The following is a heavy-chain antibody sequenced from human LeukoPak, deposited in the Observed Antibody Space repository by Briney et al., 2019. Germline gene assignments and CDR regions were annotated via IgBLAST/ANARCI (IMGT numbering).Heavy chain of an antibody. Sequence: ASVTVSCKASGYTFINYYIHWVRQAPGQGLEWMGIINPSGGSTSYAQKFRGRVTMTRDTSTNTVYMELSSLRSEDTAVFYCARAQLQLSLTQHYFDYWGQATLVTVSS. D-gene: IGHD1-1*01. CDR2: INPSGGST. V-gene: IGHV1-46*01. CDR3: ARAQLQLSLTQHYFDY. CDR1: GYTFINYY. J-gene: IGHJ4*02.